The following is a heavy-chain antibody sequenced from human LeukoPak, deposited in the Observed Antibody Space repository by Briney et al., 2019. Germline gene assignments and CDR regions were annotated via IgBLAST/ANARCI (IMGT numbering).Heavy chain of an antibody. D-gene: IGHD1-26*01. CDR3: TTVGGRPLGY. CDR2: SKSKRDGGTT. V-gene: IGHV3-15*01. CDR1: GFTFSNAW. J-gene: IGHJ4*02. Sequence: GGSLRLSRAASGFTFSNAWMSWVPGAPGRGLEWGVRSKSKRDGGTTDYAAPVKGRFTISRDDSKSTLYLQMNSLKSEDTAVYYCTTVGGRPLGYWGQGTPVTVSS.